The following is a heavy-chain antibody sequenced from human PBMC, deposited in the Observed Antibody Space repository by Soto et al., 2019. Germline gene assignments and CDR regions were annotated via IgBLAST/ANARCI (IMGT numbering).Heavy chain of an antibody. CDR2: IYHSGST. CDR1: GVSIISGGYS. J-gene: IGHJ4*02. CDR3: ARVASNYFDY. Sequence: SETLSHTCAVSGVSIISGGYSWILIRQPPGKGLEWIGYIYHSGSTYYNPSLKSRVTISVDRSKNQFSLKLSSVTAADTAVYYCARVASNYFDYWGQGTRVTVSS. V-gene: IGHV4-30-2*01.